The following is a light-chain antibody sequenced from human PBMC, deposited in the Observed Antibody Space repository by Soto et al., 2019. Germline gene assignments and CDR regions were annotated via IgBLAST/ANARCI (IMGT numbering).Light chain of an antibody. CDR3: QQHIHWSPWT. J-gene: IGKJ1*01. Sequence: EVVLTQSPATLSLSPGERATLSCRASQNVRTFLDWYQQKPGQAPRLLIYGASNRAPGIPARFSGSGSGTDFTLTISSLVPEDFAVSYCQQHIHWSPWTFGQGTRVEIQ. V-gene: IGKV3-11*01. CDR1: QNVRTF. CDR2: GAS.